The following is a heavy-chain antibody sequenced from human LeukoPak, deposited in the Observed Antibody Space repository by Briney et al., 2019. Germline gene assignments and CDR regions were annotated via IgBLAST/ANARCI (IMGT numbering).Heavy chain of an antibody. V-gene: IGHV3-21*01. Sequence: PGGSLRLSCAASGFTFSSYSMNWVRQAPGKGLEWVSSISSSSSYIYYADSVKGRFTISGDNAKNSLYLQMNSLRAEDTAVYYCASPVKQWLTPFDYWGQGTLVTVSS. CDR2: ISSSSSYI. CDR3: ASPVKQWLTPFDY. J-gene: IGHJ4*02. CDR1: GFTFSSYS. D-gene: IGHD6-19*01.